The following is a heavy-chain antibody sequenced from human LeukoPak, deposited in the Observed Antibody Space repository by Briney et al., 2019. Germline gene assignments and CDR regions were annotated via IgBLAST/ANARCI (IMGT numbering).Heavy chain of an antibody. CDR3: ARFPYYDFWSGYYTGSEVQH. CDR1: GGSISSYY. V-gene: IGHV4-59*01. J-gene: IGHJ1*01. Sequence: PSETLSLTCTVSGGSISSYYWSWIRQPPGKGLEWIGYIYYSGSTNYNPSLKSRVTISVDTSKNQFSLKLSSVTAADTAVYYCARFPYYDFWSGYYTGSEVQHWGQGTLVTVSS. CDR2: IYYSGST. D-gene: IGHD3-3*01.